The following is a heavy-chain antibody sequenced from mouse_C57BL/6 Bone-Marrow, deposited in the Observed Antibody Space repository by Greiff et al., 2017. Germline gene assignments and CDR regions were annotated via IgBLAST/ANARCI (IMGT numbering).Heavy chain of an antibody. J-gene: IGHJ4*01. CDR1: GYTFTSYG. Sequence: QVHVKQSGAELARPGASVKLSCKASGYTFTSYGISWVKQRTGQGLEWIGEIYPRSGNTYYNEKFKGKATLTADKSSSTAYMELRSLTSEDSAVYFCARGGVKGAMDYWGQGTSVTVSS. CDR2: IYPRSGNT. D-gene: IGHD2-2*01. CDR3: ARGGVKGAMDY. V-gene: IGHV1-81*01.